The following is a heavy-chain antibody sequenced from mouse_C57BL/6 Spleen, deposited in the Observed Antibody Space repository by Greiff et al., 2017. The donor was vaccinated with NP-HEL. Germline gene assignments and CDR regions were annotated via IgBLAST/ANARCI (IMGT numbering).Heavy chain of an antibody. CDR3: ARVRFRNYGWYFDV. CDR2: IDPSGGDT. CDR1: GYTFTSYW. Sequence: VQLQQPGAELVKPGASVKLSCKASGYTFTSYWMQWVKQRPGRGLEWIGEIDPSGGDTNYNQKFKGKATLTVDQSSRTAYMPLSSLTSGASAVYDCARVRFRNYGWYFDVWGTGTTVTVSS. V-gene: IGHV1-50*01. D-gene: IGHD2-1*01. J-gene: IGHJ1*03.